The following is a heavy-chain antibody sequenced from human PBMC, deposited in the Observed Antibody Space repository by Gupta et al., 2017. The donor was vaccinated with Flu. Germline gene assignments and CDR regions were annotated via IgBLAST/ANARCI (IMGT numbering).Heavy chain of an antibody. V-gene: IGHV1-18*04. J-gene: IGHJ3*02. CDR1: GYPVTSYG. Sequence: VQLVQSGAEVQKPGGPVKVSGKTAGYPVTSYGMNWVRRSTGQGLEWMGWISGNNGNTNQAQKFQGRVTMTTDTSTSTAYLELRSLRSDDTAVYYCARDGYCSGGTCYSGAFDIWGQGTVITVSS. D-gene: IGHD2-15*01. CDR2: ISGNNGNT. CDR3: ARDGYCSGGTCYSGAFDI.